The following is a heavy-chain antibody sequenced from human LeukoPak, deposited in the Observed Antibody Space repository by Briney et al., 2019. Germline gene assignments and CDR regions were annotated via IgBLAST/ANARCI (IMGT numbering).Heavy chain of an antibody. V-gene: IGHV4-4*07. Sequence: SETLSLTCTVSGGSISSYYWSWIRQPAGKGLEWIGRIYTSGSTNYSPSLKMRVTISVDTSKNQFSLKLSSVTAADTAVYYCARTYYVGYYYYYMDVWGKGTTVTISS. J-gene: IGHJ6*03. CDR3: ARTYYVGYYYYYMDV. D-gene: IGHD3-22*01. CDR2: IYTSGST. CDR1: GGSISSYY.